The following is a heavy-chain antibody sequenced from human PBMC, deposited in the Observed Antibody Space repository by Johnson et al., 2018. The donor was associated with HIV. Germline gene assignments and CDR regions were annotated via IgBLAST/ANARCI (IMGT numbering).Heavy chain of an antibody. V-gene: IGHV3-30-3*01. Sequence: QVQLVESGGGVVQPGRSLRLSCAASGFTFSSYAMHWVRQAPGKGLEWVAVISYDGSNKYYADSVKGRFTISRDDSKNSLYLQMNSLKTEDTAVYYCARDRAGNAFDIWGQGTMVTVSS. CDR3: ARDRAGNAFDI. CDR2: ISYDGSNK. J-gene: IGHJ3*02. CDR1: GFTFSSYA.